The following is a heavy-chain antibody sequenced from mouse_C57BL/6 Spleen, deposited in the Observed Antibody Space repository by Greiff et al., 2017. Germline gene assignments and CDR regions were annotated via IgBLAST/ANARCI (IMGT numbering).Heavy chain of an antibody. V-gene: IGHV5-9-1*02. CDR3: TREDYGSSGDAMDY. D-gene: IGHD1-1*01. CDR2: ISSGGDYI. CDR1: GFTFSSYA. Sequence: EVKLVESGEGLVKPGGSLKLSCAASGFTFSSYAMSWVRQTPEKRLEWVAYISSGGDYIYYADTVKGRFTISRDNARNTLYLQMSSLKSEDTAMYYCTREDYGSSGDAMDYWGQGTSVTVSS. J-gene: IGHJ4*01.